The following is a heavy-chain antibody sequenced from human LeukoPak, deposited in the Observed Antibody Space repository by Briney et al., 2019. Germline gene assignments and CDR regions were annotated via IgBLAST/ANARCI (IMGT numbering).Heavy chain of an antibody. D-gene: IGHD3-22*01. Sequence: SETLSLSCTVSGYSISSGYYWGWIRQSPGKGLEWFGSIYHSGNTHYNPSLKSRVTISVDTSKNQFSLKLSSVTAADTAVYYCARGVSSGYTPNDYWGQGTLVTVSS. CDR3: ARGVSSGYTPNDY. CDR1: GYSISSGYY. CDR2: IYHSGNT. V-gene: IGHV4-38-2*02. J-gene: IGHJ4*02.